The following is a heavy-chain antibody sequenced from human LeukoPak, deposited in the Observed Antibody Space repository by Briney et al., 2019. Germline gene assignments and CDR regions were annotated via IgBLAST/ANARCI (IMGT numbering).Heavy chain of an antibody. CDR3: ARGGYNLDAFDV. Sequence: PSETLSLTCTVSGGSIRSYYWNWIRQPPGKGLEWIGYIYYTGSTKYNPSLKSRLTISVDTSKNQFSLKLSSVTAADTAAYYCARGGYNLDAFDVWGQGTMVTVSS. V-gene: IGHV4-59*08. CDR2: IYYTGST. J-gene: IGHJ3*01. CDR1: GGSIRSYY. D-gene: IGHD5-24*01.